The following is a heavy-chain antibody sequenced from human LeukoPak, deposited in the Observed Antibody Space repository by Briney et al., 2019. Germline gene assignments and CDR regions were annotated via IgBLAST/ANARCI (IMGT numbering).Heavy chain of an antibody. V-gene: IGHV1-58*01. CDR2: IVVASGNT. J-gene: IGHJ4*02. CDR3: AAAWNYDFWSGPPY. D-gene: IGHD3-3*01. CDR1: RFTFASVA. Sequence: GASVKVSCKISRFTFASVAVQWVRQARGQRPEWIGWIVVASGNTHYAQKFQKRVTISRDMSTDTTYMELSSLRSDDTAVYYCAAAWNYDFWSGPPYWGQGTLVSVSS.